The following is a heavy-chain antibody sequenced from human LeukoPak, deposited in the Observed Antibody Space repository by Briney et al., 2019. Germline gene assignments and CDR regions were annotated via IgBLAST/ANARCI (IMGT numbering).Heavy chain of an antibody. CDR2: ISYDGSNK. J-gene: IGHJ4*02. CDR3: AKDGIPTYDFWSGYYVVGYFDY. CDR1: GFTFSSYG. D-gene: IGHD3-3*01. Sequence: GGSLRLSCAASGFTFSSYGMHWVRQAPGKGLEWVAVISYDGSNKYYADSVKGRFTISRDNSKNTLYLQMNSLRAEDTAVYYCAKDGIPTYDFWSGYYVVGYFDYWGQGTLVTVSS. V-gene: IGHV3-30*18.